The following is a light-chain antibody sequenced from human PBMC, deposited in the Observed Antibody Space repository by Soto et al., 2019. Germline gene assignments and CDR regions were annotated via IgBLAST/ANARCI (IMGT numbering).Light chain of an antibody. J-gene: IGLJ1*01. V-gene: IGLV2-11*01. CDR3: CAYAGSYTLGV. CDR1: SSDVGGYNY. CDR2: DVS. Sequence: QSALTQPRSVSGSPGQSVTISCTGTSSDVGGYNYVSWYQQHPGKAPTLMIYDVSKRPSGVPDRFSGAKSGNTASLTISGLQAEDEADYYGCAYAGSYTLGVFGTGTKGTVL.